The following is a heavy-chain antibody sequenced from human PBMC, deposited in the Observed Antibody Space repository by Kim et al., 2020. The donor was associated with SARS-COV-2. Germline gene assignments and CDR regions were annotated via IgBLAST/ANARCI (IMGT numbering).Heavy chain of an antibody. CDR2: ISSSSTI. CDR3: ARIDSWSDY. D-gene: IGHD6-13*01. Sequence: GGSLRLSCAASGFTFSSYSMNWVRQAPGKGLEWVSYISSSSTIYYADSVKGRFTISRDNAKNSLYLQMNSLRDEDTAVYYCARIDSWSDYWGQGTLVTVSS. CDR1: GFTFSSYS. J-gene: IGHJ4*02. V-gene: IGHV3-48*02.